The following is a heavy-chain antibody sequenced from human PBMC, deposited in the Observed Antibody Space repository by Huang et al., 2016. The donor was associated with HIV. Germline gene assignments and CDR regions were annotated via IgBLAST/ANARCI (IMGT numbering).Heavy chain of an antibody. D-gene: IGHD2-15*01. V-gene: IGHV6-1*01. CDR2: TCYRSKGFT. J-gene: IGHJ3*02. CDR1: GDSVSSNIAA. Sequence: HVQLQLSGPGLVKPSQTLSLTCNVSGDSVSSNIAAWNWIRQSPSRGLEWLGRTCYRSKGFTDYAVSVQGRITINPDTSKNQFSLRLTSVTPEDTAMYYCVRVTWWSFDIWGQGTMVTVSP. CDR3: VRVTWWSFDI.